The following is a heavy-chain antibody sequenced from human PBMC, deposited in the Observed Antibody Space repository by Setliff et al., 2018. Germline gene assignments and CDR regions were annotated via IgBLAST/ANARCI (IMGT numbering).Heavy chain of an antibody. CDR1: GFTFSSYA. CDR2: ISGSGGST. J-gene: IGHJ5*01. CDR3: AKYALPSIAVAGPVVS. V-gene: IGHV3-23*01. D-gene: IGHD6-19*01. Sequence: GESLKISCAASGFTFSSYAMSWVRQAPGKGLEWVSAISGSGGSTYYADSMKGRFTISRDNSKNTLYLQMNSLRAEDTAVYYCAKYALPSIAVAGPVVSWGQGTLVTVSS.